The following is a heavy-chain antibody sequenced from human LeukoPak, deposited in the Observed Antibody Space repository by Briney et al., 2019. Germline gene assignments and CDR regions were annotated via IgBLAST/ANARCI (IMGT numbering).Heavy chain of an antibody. V-gene: IGHV4-4*07. J-gene: IGHJ3*02. Sequence: PSETLSLTCIVSGGSISNYYWSWIRQPAGKGLEWIGRIYPSGSSNYSPSLKSRITMSVDTSKNQFSLRLNSVTAADTAVYYCARSPKGAFDIWGQGTMVTVSS. CDR2: IYPSGSS. CDR1: GGSISNYY. CDR3: ARSPKGAFDI.